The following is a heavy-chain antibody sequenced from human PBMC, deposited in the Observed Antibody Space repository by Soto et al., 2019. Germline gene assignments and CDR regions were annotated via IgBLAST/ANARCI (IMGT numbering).Heavy chain of an antibody. CDR2: ISYDGTNK. V-gene: IGHV3-30-3*01. CDR3: ARDPKTSGGQHWAFNYFDS. J-gene: IGHJ4*02. CDR1: GFSFSISP. D-gene: IGHD7-27*01. Sequence: GGSLRLSCAASGFSFSISPMYWVRQAPGKGPEWVALISYDGTNKFYADSVKGRFTISRDNSKSTLYLQVDSLRPEDAAVYYCARDPKTSGGQHWAFNYFDSWGQGTLVTVSS.